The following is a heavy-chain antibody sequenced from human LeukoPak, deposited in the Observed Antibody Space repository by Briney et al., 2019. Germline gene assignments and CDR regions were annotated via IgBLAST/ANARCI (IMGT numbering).Heavy chain of an antibody. CDR2: ISGSGNST. Sequence: GGSLRLSCAASGFIFSSYAMSWVRQAPGKGLEWVSAISGSGNSTYYADSVKGRFTISRDNSKNTLYLQLNSLSAEDTAVYYCARGAYRISWPGTDYWGQGTLVTVSS. CDR1: GFIFSSYA. J-gene: IGHJ4*02. V-gene: IGHV3-23*01. CDR3: ARGAYRISWPGTDY. D-gene: IGHD3-16*02.